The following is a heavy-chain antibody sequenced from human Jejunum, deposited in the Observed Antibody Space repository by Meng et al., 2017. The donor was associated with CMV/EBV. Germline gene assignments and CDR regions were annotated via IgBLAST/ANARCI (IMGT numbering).Heavy chain of an antibody. Sequence: CTCSGFSFSTGGVSVGWIRQPPGKALEWLARIHWDGDEGYSPSLKSRLTITKDSSKNQVVLTMTNMDPMDTATYYCTHGPTRIEPFDYWGQGTLVTVSS. J-gene: IGHJ4*02. D-gene: IGHD5-24*01. V-gene: IGHV2-5*02. CDR1: GFSFSTGGVS. CDR2: IHWDGDE. CDR3: THGPTRIEPFDY.